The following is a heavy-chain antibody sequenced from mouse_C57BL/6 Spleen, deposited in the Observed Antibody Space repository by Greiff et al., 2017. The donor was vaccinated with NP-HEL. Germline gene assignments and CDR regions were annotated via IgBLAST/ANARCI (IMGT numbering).Heavy chain of an antibody. CDR3: ARYDYDEGFAY. CDR2: ISYDGSN. V-gene: IGHV3-6*01. J-gene: IGHJ3*01. Sequence: EVKLVESGPGLVKPSQSLSLTCSVTGYSITSGYYWNWIRQFPGNKLEWMGYISYDGSNNYNPSLKNRISITRDTSKNQFFLKLNSVTTEDTATYYCARYDYDEGFAYWGQGTLVTVSA. CDR1: GYSITSGYY. D-gene: IGHD2-4*01.